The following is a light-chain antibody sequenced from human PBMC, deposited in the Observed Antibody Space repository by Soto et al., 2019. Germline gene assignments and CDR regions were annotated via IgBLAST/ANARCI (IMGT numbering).Light chain of an antibody. Sequence: EVVVAQSPATLSVSTGERATLSCRASQSVSSNLGWYQQKPGQAPRLLVYGASNRATGIPDRFSGSGSGTDFTLTISRLEPEDFAVYYCQQYGSSGTFGQGTKVDI. CDR1: QSVSSN. CDR3: QQYGSSGT. CDR2: GAS. J-gene: IGKJ1*01. V-gene: IGKV3-20*01.